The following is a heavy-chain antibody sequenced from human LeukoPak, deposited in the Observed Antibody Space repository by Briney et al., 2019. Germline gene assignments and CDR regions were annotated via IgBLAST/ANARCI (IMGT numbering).Heavy chain of an antibody. J-gene: IGHJ4*02. CDR2: ISGSGGST. D-gene: IGHD2-2*01. V-gene: IGHV3-23*01. CDR3: AKERMPLGY. Sequence: GGSLRLSCVASGFSLSSYWVHWVRQAPGKGLEWVSAISGSGGSTYYADSVKGRFTISRDNSKNTLYLQMNSLRAEDTAVYYCAKERMPLGYWGQGTLVTVSS. CDR1: GFSLSSYW.